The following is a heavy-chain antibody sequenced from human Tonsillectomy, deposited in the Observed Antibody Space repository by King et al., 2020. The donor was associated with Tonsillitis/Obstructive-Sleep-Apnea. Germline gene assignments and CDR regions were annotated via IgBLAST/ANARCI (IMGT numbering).Heavy chain of an antibody. CDR2: TYHGVNT. J-gene: IGHJ2*01. CDR1: GASSSSGTW. D-gene: IGHD1-1*01. Sequence: QLQESGPRLVKPSGTLSLTCAVSGASSSSGTWWSLVRQPPGEGLEWVGATYHGVNTHSNPSLKGRVTISQDKSNSQFSLNLSSVTAADTAVYFCTHRGPRTGGSSYWYFDLWGRGTLVTVSS. CDR3: THRGPRTGGSSYWYFDL. V-gene: IGHV4-4*02.